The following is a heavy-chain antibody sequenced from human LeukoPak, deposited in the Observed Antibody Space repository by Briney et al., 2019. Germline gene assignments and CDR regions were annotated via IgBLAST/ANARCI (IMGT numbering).Heavy chain of an antibody. J-gene: IGHJ5*02. CDR1: GFTFSSHS. Sequence: GGSLRLSCAASGFTFSSHSMAWVRQAPGKGLEWVGRIKSKTDGGTTDYAAPVKGRFTTSRDDSKNTLYLQMNSLKTEDTAVYYCNRGRYYHWGQGTLVTVSS. V-gene: IGHV3-15*01. D-gene: IGHD3-10*01. CDR2: IKSKTDGGTT. CDR3: NRGRYYH.